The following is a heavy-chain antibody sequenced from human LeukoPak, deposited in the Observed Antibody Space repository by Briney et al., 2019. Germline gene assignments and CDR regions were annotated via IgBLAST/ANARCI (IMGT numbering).Heavy chain of an antibody. D-gene: IGHD4-17*01. V-gene: IGHV4-34*01. CDR3: ARGHTTVTNVHNWFDP. Sequence: PSETLSLTCAVYGGSFSGYYWSWIRQPPGKGLEWIGEINHSGSTNYNPSLKSRVTISVDTSKNQFSLKLSSVTAADTAVYYCARGHTTVTNVHNWFDPWGQGTLVTVSS. CDR2: INHSGST. CDR1: GGSFSGYY. J-gene: IGHJ5*02.